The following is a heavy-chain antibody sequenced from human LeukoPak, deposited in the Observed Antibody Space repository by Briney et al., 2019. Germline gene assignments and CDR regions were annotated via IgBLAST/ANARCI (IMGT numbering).Heavy chain of an antibody. CDR3: ARGGWELPFDY. D-gene: IGHD1-26*01. Sequence: SETLSLTCAVSGDSISSSNWWSWVRQPPGKGLEWIGEIYHSGSTYYNPSLKSRVTISVDKSKNQFSLHLSFVTAADTAVYYCARGGWELPFDYWGQGTLVTVSS. J-gene: IGHJ4*02. V-gene: IGHV4-4*02. CDR1: GDSISSSNW. CDR2: IYHSGST.